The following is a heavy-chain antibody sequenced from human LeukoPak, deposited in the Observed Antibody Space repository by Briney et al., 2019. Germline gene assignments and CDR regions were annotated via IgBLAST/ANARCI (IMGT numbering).Heavy chain of an antibody. CDR3: AKSGGYGLIDY. CDR2: IYSSGST. CDR1: GFTFRSYA. V-gene: IGHV4-59*05. D-gene: IGHD1-26*01. Sequence: PGGSLRLSCAASGFTFRSYAMSWVRQAPGKGLEWIGSIYSSGSTYYNASLQSRVTISIETSKNQISLRLNSVTAADTAIYYCAKSGGYGLIDYWGQGTLVTVSS. J-gene: IGHJ4*02.